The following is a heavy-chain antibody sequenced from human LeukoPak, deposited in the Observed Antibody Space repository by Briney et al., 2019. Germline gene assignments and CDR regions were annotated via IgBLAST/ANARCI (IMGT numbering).Heavy chain of an antibody. D-gene: IGHD6-13*01. J-gene: IGHJ3*02. CDR2: IYYSGST. V-gene: IGHV4-31*03. CDR1: GGSISSGGYY. Sequence: PSETLSLTCTVSGGSISSGGYYWSWIRQHPGKGLEWIGYIYYSGSTYYNPSLKSRVTISVDTSKNQFSLKLSSVTAADTAVYYCARGPGAYSRDAFDIWGQGTMVTVSS. CDR3: ARGPGAYSRDAFDI.